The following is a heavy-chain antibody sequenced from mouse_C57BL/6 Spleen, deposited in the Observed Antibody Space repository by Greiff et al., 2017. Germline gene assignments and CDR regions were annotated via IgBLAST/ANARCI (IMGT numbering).Heavy chain of an antibody. J-gene: IGHJ4*01. V-gene: IGHV1-15*01. CDR3: TREDRRDD. Sequence: VQLQQSGAELVRPGASVTLSCKASGYTFTDYEMHWVKQTPVHGLEWIGAIDPETGGNAYNQKFKGKAILTADKSSSTAYMELRSLTSEDAAVYYCTREDRRDDWGQGTSVTVSS. CDR2: IDPETGGN. CDR1: GYTFTDYE.